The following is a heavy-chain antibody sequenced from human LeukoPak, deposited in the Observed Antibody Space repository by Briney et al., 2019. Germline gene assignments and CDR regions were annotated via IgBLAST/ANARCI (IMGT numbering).Heavy chain of an antibody. Sequence: GESLKISCKGSGYSFTRYWIGWVRQMPGKGLEWMGIIYPGDSDTRYSPSFQGQVTISADKSISTAYLQWSSLKASDTAMYYCARHREYYYDSSGYYPDAFDIWGQGTMVTVSS. CDR1: GYSFTRYW. CDR3: ARHREYYYDSSGYYPDAFDI. D-gene: IGHD3-22*01. CDR2: IYPGDSDT. V-gene: IGHV5-51*01. J-gene: IGHJ3*02.